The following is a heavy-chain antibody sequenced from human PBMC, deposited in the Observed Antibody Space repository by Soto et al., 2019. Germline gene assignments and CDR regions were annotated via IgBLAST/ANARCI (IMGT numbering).Heavy chain of an antibody. CDR3: ATVGGPAY. J-gene: IGHJ4*02. CDR1: GYTFTAYF. D-gene: IGHD1-26*01. Sequence: QVQLVQSGAEVKKPGASVKVSCKASGYTFTAYFVNWVRQAPGQGLEWMGWISPASGGTTYAQKFQGRVTMTRDTSSSTAYMELSGLKFDDTAVYYCATVGGPAYWGQGTLVTVSS. V-gene: IGHV1-2*02. CDR2: ISPASGGT.